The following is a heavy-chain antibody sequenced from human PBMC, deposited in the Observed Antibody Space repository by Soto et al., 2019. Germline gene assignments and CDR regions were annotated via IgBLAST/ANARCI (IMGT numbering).Heavy chain of an antibody. CDR2: INSGGNT. CDR1: GFGVSNNY. D-gene: IGHD6-19*01. J-gene: IGHJ4*02. CDR3: ARDRGWSLFDY. Sequence: PGGSLRLSCASSGFGVSNNYMSWVRQAPGKGLEWVSAINSGGNTYYADSVKGRFTISRDNSKNTLYLQMNSLRAEDTAVYYCARDRGWSLFDYWGQGTLVTVSS. V-gene: IGHV3-66*01.